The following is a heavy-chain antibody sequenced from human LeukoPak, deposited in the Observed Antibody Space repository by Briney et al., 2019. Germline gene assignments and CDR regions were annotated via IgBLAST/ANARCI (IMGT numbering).Heavy chain of an antibody. J-gene: IGHJ4*02. CDR3: TMGTGYTSGWYLGYFDY. D-gene: IGHD6-19*01. Sequence: PGRSLRLSCAASGFTFSNAWMNWVRQAPGKGLEWVGRLKSKTDGGTTDYAAPVKGRFTISRDDSKNTLFLQMDSLKIEDTAVYFCTMGTGYTSGWYLGYFDYWGQGTLVTVSS. CDR2: LKSKTDGGTT. CDR1: GFTFSNAW. V-gene: IGHV3-15*01.